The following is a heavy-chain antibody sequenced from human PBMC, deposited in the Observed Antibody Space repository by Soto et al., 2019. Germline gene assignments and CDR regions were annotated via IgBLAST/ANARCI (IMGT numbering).Heavy chain of an antibody. CDR2: IYYSGST. V-gene: IGHV4-59*01. J-gene: IGHJ5*02. D-gene: IGHD3-10*01. CDR3: ARIWFGEGWFDP. CDR1: GDSISTYY. Sequence: PSETLSLTCTVSGDSISTYYWSWIRQPPGKGLEWIGYIYYSGSTNYNPSLKSRVTISVDTSKNQFSLKLSSVTAADTAVYYCARIWFGEGWFDPWGQGTLVTVSS.